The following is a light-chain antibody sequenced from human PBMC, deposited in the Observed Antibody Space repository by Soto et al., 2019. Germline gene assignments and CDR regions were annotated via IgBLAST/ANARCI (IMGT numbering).Light chain of an antibody. CDR3: SSYTSSSTLV. CDR2: HVS. CDR1: SSDVGGYNY. J-gene: IGLJ1*01. Sequence: QSVLTQPASVSGSPGQSITISCTGTSSDVGGYNYVSWYQQHPGKAPKLMIYHVSNRPSGVSNRFSGSKSGNTASLTISGLQAEDEADYYCSSYTSSSTLVFGTGTKLTVL. V-gene: IGLV2-14*01.